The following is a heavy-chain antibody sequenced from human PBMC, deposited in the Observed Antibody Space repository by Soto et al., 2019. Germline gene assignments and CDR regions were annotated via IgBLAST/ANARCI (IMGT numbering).Heavy chain of an antibody. V-gene: IGHV1-69*01. D-gene: IGHD3-10*01. CDR2: IIPIFGTA. J-gene: IGHJ6*02. Sequence: QVQLVQSGAEVKKPGSSVKVSCKASGGTFSSYAISWVRQAPGQGLEWMGGIIPIFGTANYAQKFQGRVTITADEYTSTAHMELSSVRFEDTDVYYCACCYYGSGRTGVGLYYYGMDVWGQGTTVTVSS. CDR1: GGTFSSYA. CDR3: ACCYYGSGRTGVGLYYYGMDV.